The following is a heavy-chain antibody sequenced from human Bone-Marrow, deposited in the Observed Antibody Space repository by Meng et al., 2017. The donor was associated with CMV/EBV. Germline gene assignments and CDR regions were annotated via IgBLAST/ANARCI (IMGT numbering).Heavy chain of an antibody. CDR1: GGSINSVGYY. D-gene: IGHD6-13*01. Sequence: SETLSLTCTVSGGSINSVGYYWTWIRQHPGKGLEWIGYIYYSGGTNYNPSLQSRVTISVDTSKNQFSLKLSSVTAADTAMYYCARSVGCSSTYCYTYTSSWYPDYWGQGTLVTVS. CDR2: IYYSGGT. CDR3: ARSVGCSSTYCYTYTSSWYPDY. J-gene: IGHJ4*02. V-gene: IGHV4-31*03.